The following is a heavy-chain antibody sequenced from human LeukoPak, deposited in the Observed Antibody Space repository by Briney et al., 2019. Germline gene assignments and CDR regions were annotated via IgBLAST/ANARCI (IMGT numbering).Heavy chain of an antibody. J-gene: IGHJ6*04. CDR3: ARDRDCSGGSCYSPDYGMDV. CDR1: GGTFSSYA. D-gene: IGHD2-15*01. V-gene: IGHV1-69*01. Sequence: ASVKVSCKASGGTFSSYAISWVRQAPGQGLEWMGGIIPIFGTANYAQKFQGRVTITAYESTSTAYMELSSLRSEDTAVYYCARDRDCSGGSCYSPDYGMDVWGKGTTVTVSS. CDR2: IIPIFGTA.